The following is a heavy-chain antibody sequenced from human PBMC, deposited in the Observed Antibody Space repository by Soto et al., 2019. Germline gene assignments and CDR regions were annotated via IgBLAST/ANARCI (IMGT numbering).Heavy chain of an antibody. CDR1: GYSFTNYA. CDR3: ARGASSSWTSLDY. Sequence: GASVKVSCKAFGYSFTNYAIYWVRQAPGQRLEWMGRIDAGTGNTKYSQQFQGRVTIIRDTSASTAYMELSSLTSEDTAVYYCARGASSSWTSLDYWGQGTPVTVSS. CDR2: IDAGTGNT. J-gene: IGHJ4*02. V-gene: IGHV1-3*01. D-gene: IGHD6-13*01.